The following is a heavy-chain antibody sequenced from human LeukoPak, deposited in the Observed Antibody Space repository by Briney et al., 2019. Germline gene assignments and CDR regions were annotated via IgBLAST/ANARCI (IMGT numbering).Heavy chain of an antibody. Sequence: GGSLRLSCAASGFIFSSYSMNWVRQAPGKGLEWVSSISSSSSYIYYADSVKGRFTISRDNAKNSLYLQMNSLRAEDTAVYYCARDFSLTRLERPFDCWGQGTLVTVSS. CDR2: ISSSSSYI. D-gene: IGHD1-1*01. J-gene: IGHJ4*02. CDR1: GFIFSSYS. CDR3: ARDFSLTRLERPFDC. V-gene: IGHV3-21*01.